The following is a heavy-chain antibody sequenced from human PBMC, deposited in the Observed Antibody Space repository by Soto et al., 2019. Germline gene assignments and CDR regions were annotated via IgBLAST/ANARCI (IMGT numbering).Heavy chain of an antibody. D-gene: IGHD3-3*01. CDR1: GGSISSYY. V-gene: IGHV4-59*01. J-gene: IGHJ6*03. Sequence: QVQLQESGPGLVKPSETLSLTCTVSGGSISSYYWSWIRQPPGKGLEWIGYIYYSGSTNYNPSLKSRVTMSVDTSKNQFSLNLSSVTAADTAVYYCARVSYYDFWIQGYYYYMDVWGKGTTVTVSS. CDR3: ARVSYYDFWIQGYYYYMDV. CDR2: IYYSGST.